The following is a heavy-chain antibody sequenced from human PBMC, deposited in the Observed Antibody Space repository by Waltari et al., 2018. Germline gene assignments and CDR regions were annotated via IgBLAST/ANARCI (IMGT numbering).Heavy chain of an antibody. CDR3: AKGKIGQQLVRDFDY. D-gene: IGHD6-13*01. CDR2: IRYDGSNK. CDR1: GGTFSSYA. Sequence: QVQLVQSGAEVKKPGSSVKVSCKASGGTFSSYAISWVRQAPGKGLEWVAFIRYDGSNKYYADSVKGRFTISRDNSKNTLYLQMNSLRAEDTAVYYCAKGKIGQQLVRDFDYWGQGTLVTVSS. J-gene: IGHJ4*02. V-gene: IGHV3-30*02.